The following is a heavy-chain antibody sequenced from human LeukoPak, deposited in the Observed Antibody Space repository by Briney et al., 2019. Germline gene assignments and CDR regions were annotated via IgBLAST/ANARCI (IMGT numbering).Heavy chain of an antibody. D-gene: IGHD1-26*01. J-gene: IGHJ4*02. Sequence: ASVKVSCKASGYTFTGYYMHWVRQAPGQGLEWMGWINPNSGGTNYAQKFQGRVTMTRDTSISTAYMELSRLRSDDTAVDYCARVRRASGSWGYFDYWGQGTLVTVSS. V-gene: IGHV1-2*02. CDR2: INPNSGGT. CDR1: GYTFTGYY. CDR3: ARVRRASGSWGYFDY.